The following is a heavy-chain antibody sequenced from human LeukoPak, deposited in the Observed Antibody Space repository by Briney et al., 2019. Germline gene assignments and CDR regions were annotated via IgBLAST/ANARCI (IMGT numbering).Heavy chain of an antibody. V-gene: IGHV3-30*04. CDR2: ISYDGSNK. CDR3: AKDWGWSGYYIEY. CDR1: GFTFSSYA. D-gene: IGHD3-3*01. J-gene: IGHJ4*02. Sequence: GGSLRLSCAASGFTFSSYAMHWVRQAPGKGLEWVAVISYDGSNKYYADSVKGRFTISRDNSKNTLYLQMNSLRAEDTAVYYCAKDWGWSGYYIEYWGQGTLVTVSS.